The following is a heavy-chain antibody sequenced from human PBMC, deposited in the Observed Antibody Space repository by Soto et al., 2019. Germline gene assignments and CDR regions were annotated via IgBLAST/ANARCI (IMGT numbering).Heavy chain of an antibody. D-gene: IGHD2-21*02. CDR1: GGTFSSYA. V-gene: IGHV1-69*05. J-gene: IGHJ3*02. CDR2: IIPIFGTA. CDR3: ARDESDCGGDCYPRAFDI. Sequence: SAEVACKASGGTFSSYAISWVRQAPGQGLEWMGGIIPIFGTANYEQKFQGRATITTDTSTSTAYMELRSLRSDDTAVYYCARDESDCGGDCYPRAFDISGQRIMVTVSS.